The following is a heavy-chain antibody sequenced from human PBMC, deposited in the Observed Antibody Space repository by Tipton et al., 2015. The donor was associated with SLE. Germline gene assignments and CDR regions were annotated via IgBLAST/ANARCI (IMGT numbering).Heavy chain of an antibody. CDR3: AREGGSYTAFDY. CDR2: IYYSGST. J-gene: IGHJ4*02. Sequence: LRLSCSVSGESVDSGGYYWGRIRQPPGKGLEWIGSIYYSGSTYHNPSLKSRVTISVDTSKNQFSLRLNSVTAADTAVYYCAREGGSYTAFDYWGQGTLVTVSS. D-gene: IGHD1-26*01. V-gene: IGHV4-39*07. CDR1: GESVDSGGYY.